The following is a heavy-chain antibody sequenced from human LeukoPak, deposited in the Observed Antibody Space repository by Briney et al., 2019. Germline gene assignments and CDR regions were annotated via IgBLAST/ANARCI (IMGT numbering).Heavy chain of an antibody. CDR1: GYTFTSYG. CDR2: ISAYNGYT. D-gene: IGHD6-6*01. CDR3: ARVPYGSSSRDTFFDY. V-gene: IGHV1-18*01. Sequence: ASVKVSCKASGYTFTSYGISWVRQAPGQGLEWMGWISAYNGYTNYAQKLQGRVTMTTDTSTSTAYMELRSLRSDDTAVYYCARVPYGSSSRDTFFDYWGQGTLVTVSS. J-gene: IGHJ4*02.